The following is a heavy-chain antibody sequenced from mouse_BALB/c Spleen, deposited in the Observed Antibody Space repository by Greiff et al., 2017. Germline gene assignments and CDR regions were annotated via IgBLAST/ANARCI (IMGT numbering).Heavy chain of an antibody. CDR3: ARGFITTVGGYCDY. V-gene: IGHV1-14*01. D-gene: IGHD1-1*01. CDR1: GYTFTSYV. CDR2: INPYNDGT. Sequence: VQLKESGPELVKPGASVKMSCKASGYTFTSYVMHWVKQKPGQGLEWIGYINPYNDGTKYNEKFKGKATLASDKSSSTAYMELSSLTSEDSAVYYCARGFITTVGGYCDYWGQGTTLTVSS. J-gene: IGHJ2*01.